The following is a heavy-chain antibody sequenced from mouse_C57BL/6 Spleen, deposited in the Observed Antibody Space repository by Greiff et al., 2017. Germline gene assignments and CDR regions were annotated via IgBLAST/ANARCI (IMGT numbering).Heavy chain of an antibody. V-gene: IGHV5-6*01. D-gene: IGHD2-12*01. J-gene: IGHJ2*01. CDR2: ISSGGSYT. Sequence: EVHLVESGGDLVKPGGSLKLSCAASGFTFSSYGMSWVRQTPDKRLEWVATISSGGSYTYYPDSVKGRFTLSRDNAKNTLYLQMSSLKSEDTAMYYCARHVTSDYWGQGTTLTVSS. CDR3: ARHVTSDY. CDR1: GFTFSSYG.